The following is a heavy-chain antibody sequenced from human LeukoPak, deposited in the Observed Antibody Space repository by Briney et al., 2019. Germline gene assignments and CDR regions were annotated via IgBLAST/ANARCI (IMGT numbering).Heavy chain of an antibody. CDR3: ARKIAAAGTDY. CDR2: ISGYNGNT. V-gene: IGHV1-18*01. Sequence: ASVKVSCKASGYTFTSYGISWVRQAPGQGLEWMGWISGYNGNTNYGQKFQGRVTMTTDTSTSTAYMELRSLRSDDTAVYYCARKIAAAGTDYWGQGTLVTVSS. D-gene: IGHD6-13*01. CDR1: GYTFTSYG. J-gene: IGHJ4*02.